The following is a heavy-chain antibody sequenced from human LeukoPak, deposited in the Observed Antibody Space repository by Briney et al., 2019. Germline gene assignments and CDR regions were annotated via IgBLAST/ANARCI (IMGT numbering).Heavy chain of an antibody. CDR3: ARLLAYCGGDCSTHY. CDR1: GFTVSSNY. CDR2: IYSGGST. J-gene: IGHJ4*02. D-gene: IGHD2-21*02. V-gene: IGHV3-53*01. Sequence: GGSLRLSCAASGFTVSSNYMSWVRQAPGKGLEWVSVIYSGGSTYYADSVKGRFTISRDNSKNTLYLQMNSLRAEDTAVYYCARLLAYCGGDCSTHYWGQGTLVTVSS.